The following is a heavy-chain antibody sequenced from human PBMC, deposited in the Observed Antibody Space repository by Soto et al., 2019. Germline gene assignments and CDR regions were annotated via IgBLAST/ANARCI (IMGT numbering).Heavy chain of an antibody. CDR3: AKGSFTTVISYYYGMDV. J-gene: IGHJ6*02. CDR1: GFTFSSYG. V-gene: IGHV3-30*18. D-gene: IGHD4-4*01. Sequence: GGSLRLSCAASGFTFSSYGMHWVRQAPGKGLEWVAVISYDGSNKYYADSVKGRFTISRDNSKNTLYLQMNSLRAEDTAVYYCAKGSFTTVISYYYGMDVWGQGTTVTVSS. CDR2: ISYDGSNK.